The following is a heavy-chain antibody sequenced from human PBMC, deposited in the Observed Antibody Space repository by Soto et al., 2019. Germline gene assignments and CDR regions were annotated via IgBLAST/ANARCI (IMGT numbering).Heavy chain of an antibody. V-gene: IGHV1-46*01. J-gene: IGHJ5*02. CDR3: ARSGLIGYCSSTSCSLNWFDP. CDR1: GYTFTHHY. CDR2: INPSGGRT. Sequence: GASVKVSCKASGYTFTHHYIHWVRQAPGQGLDWVGVINPSGGRTNYAQKFQGRVTMTGDTSTRTVYMELSSLRSEDTAVYYCARSGLIGYCSSTSCSLNWFDPWGQGTLVTVSS. D-gene: IGHD2-2*01.